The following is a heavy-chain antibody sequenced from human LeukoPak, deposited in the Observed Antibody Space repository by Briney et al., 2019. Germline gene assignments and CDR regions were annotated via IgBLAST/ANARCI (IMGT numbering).Heavy chain of an antibody. J-gene: IGHJ4*02. V-gene: IGHV4-31*03. D-gene: IGHD3-22*01. CDR1: GGTISSGGYY. Sequence: SETLSLTCTVSGGTISSGGYYWSWMRQHPGKGLEWIGYIYYSGSTYYNPSLKSRVTISVDTSKNQFSLELSSVTAADTAVYYCARDSGYDSSGYYPLKYWGQGTLVTVSS. CDR2: IYYSGST. CDR3: ARDSGYDSSGYYPLKY.